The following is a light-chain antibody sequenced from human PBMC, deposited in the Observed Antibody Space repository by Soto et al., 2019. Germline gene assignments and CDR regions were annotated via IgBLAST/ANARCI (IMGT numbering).Light chain of an antibody. CDR3: QRYNNWPLT. Sequence: EIVVTQSPATLSVSPGGRSTLSCMAIQSISSSLAWYQQRACQPPRLLIYGASTRAAGIPPRFSGSGSGTDFTLTISCLQSEDFAIYYCQRYNNWPLTFGGGTKVDIK. J-gene: IGKJ4*01. CDR2: GAS. V-gene: IGKV3-15*01. CDR1: QSISSS.